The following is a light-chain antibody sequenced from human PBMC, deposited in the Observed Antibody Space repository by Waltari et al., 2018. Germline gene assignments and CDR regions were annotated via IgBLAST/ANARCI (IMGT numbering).Light chain of an antibody. J-gene: IGLJ3*02. CDR3: ATWDDSLSAWV. CDR2: RKN. Sequence: QSVLTQPPSASGTPGQRATISCSGRSSNIGRTFVYWYQQLPGTAPKLLIYRKNQRPSGVPDRFSGSKSGTSASLAISGLRSEDEADYYCATWDDSLSAWVFGGGTKLTVL. CDR1: SSNIGRTF. V-gene: IGLV1-47*01.